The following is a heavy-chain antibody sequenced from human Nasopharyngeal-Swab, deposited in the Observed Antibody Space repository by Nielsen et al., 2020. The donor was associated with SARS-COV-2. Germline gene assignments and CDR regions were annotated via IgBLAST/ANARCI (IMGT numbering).Heavy chain of an antibody. CDR3: ARIYSGYSYYFDY. CDR1: GFTFSDYY. Sequence: GESLKISCAASGFTFSDYYMAWVRQAPGKGLEWLSYISTSGRTTDSADSVKGRFTISRDNANNLLFLQMNSLRGEDTAVYYCARIYSGYSYYFDYWGQGTLVTVSS. J-gene: IGHJ4*02. CDR2: ISTSGRTT. V-gene: IGHV3-11*04. D-gene: IGHD5-12*01.